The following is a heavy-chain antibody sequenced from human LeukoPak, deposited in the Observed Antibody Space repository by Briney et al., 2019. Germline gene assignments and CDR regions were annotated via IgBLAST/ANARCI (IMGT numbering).Heavy chain of an antibody. V-gene: IGHV3-53*01. D-gene: IGHD6-13*01. CDR3: ARDSSSSWSRNGMDV. J-gene: IGHJ6*02. CDR1: GFTVSNYY. Sequence: PGGSLRLSCAASGFTVSNYYMTWVRQAPGKGPGWVSVIYTGGTTYYADSVKGRFTISRDNSKNTVYLQMNSLRADDTAVYYCARDSSSSWSRNGMDVWGQGTTVTVSS. CDR2: IYTGGTT.